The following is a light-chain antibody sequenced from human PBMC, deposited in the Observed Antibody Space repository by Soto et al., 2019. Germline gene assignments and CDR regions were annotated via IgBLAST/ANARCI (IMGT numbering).Light chain of an antibody. CDR3: QQYNNWPFT. V-gene: IGKV3-15*01. CDR2: VAS. J-gene: IGKJ2*01. Sequence: EIVMTQSPATLSVSPGERATLSCWASQHVSSNLAWYQQKPGQAPMLLIYVASTRATGIPARFSGSGSGTEVTLTISSLQSEDFAAYYCQQYNNWPFTFGQGTKLEIK. CDR1: QHVSSN.